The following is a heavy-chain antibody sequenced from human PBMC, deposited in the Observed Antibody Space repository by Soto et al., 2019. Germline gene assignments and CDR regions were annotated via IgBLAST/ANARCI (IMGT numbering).Heavy chain of an antibody. CDR1: GGSISSGGYS. D-gene: IGHD3-10*01. Sequence: PSETLSLTCAVSGGSISSGGYSWSWIRQPPGKGLEWIGYIYHSGSTYYNPSLKSRVTISVDRSKNQFSLKLSSVTAADTAVYYCARTASNYGWDAFDIWGQGKMVPVSS. J-gene: IGHJ3*02. CDR2: IYHSGST. CDR3: ARTASNYGWDAFDI. V-gene: IGHV4-30-2*01.